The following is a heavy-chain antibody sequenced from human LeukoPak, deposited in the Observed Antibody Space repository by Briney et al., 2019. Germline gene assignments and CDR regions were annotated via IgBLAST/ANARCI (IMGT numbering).Heavy chain of an antibody. Sequence: GGSLRLPCAASGFTFSSYWMHWVRQAPGKGLVWVSRINTDGSSTSYADSVKGRFTISRDNSKNTLYLQMNSLRAEDTAVYYCARAGPDCSSTSCYDYYFDYWGQGTLVTVSS. V-gene: IGHV3-74*01. CDR1: GFTFSSYW. D-gene: IGHD2-2*01. J-gene: IGHJ4*02. CDR2: INTDGSST. CDR3: ARAGPDCSSTSCYDYYFDY.